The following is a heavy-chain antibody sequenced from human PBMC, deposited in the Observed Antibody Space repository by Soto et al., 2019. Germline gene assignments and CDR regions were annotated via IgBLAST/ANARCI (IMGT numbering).Heavy chain of an antibody. D-gene: IGHD5-12*01. CDR3: ARDRSPDIVDTDFDY. CDR2: IIPILGIA. Sequence: GAPVEVSCEASGGTLKSYAISWGRQAPGQGLEWMGRIIPILGIANYAQKFQGRVTITADKSTSTAYMELSSLRSEDTAVYYCARDRSPDIVDTDFDYWGQGTLVTVS. V-gene: IGHV1-69*04. J-gene: IGHJ4*02. CDR1: GGTLKSYA.